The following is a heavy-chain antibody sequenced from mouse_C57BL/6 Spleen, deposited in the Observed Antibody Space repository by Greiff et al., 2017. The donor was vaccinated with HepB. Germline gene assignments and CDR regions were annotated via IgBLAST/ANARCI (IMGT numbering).Heavy chain of an antibody. J-gene: IGHJ2*01. CDR3: ARGHCSDY. CDR1: GYTFTSYW. CDR2: IDPSDSYT. V-gene: IGHV1-59*01. Sequence: QVQLQQPGAELVRPGTSVKLSCKASGYTFTSYWMHWVKQRPGQGLEWIGVIDPSDSYTNYNQKFKGKATLTVDTSSSTAYMQLSSLTSEDSAVYYCARGHCSDYWGQGTTLTVSS.